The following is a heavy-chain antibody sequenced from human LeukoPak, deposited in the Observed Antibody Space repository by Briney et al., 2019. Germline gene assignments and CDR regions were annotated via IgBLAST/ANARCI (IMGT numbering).Heavy chain of an antibody. J-gene: IGHJ4*02. CDR1: GFTFSDYH. CDR2: ISSSGGTI. CDR3: ARGPVSSSGFFGY. V-gene: IGHV3-11*01. Sequence: PGRSLRLSCAASGFTFSDYHMSWIRQVPGKGLEWVSYISSSGGTISYADSVKGRFTISRDNAKNSLYLQMNSLRAEDTAVYYCARGPVSSSGFFGYWGQGTLVTVSS. D-gene: IGHD6-19*01.